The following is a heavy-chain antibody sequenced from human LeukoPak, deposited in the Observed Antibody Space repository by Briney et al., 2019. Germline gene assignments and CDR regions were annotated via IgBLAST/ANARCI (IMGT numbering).Heavy chain of an antibody. Sequence: SETLSLTCTVSGGSISNYYWSWIRQPPGKGLEWIGYIYYSGSTNYNPSLKSRVTISVDTSKNQFSLKLSSVTAADTAVYYCARVRKTPLTYYDILTGYYRSIENYYMDVWGKGTTVTISS. CDR1: GGSISNYY. V-gene: IGHV4-59*01. CDR3: ARVRKTPLTYYDILTGYYRSIENYYMDV. J-gene: IGHJ6*03. CDR2: IYYSGST. D-gene: IGHD3-9*01.